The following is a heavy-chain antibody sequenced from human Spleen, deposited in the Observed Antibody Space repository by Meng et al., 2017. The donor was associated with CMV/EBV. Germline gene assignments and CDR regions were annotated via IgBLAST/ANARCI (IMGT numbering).Heavy chain of an antibody. CDR3: ARDIERRWLQSSSAFDI. V-gene: IGHV3-74*01. CDR1: FTLSSYW. D-gene: IGHD5-24*01. J-gene: IGHJ3*02. Sequence: FTLSSYWMHWVRQAPGKGLVWVSRINSDGSSTSYADSVKGRFTISRDNAKNTLYLQMNSLRAEDTAVYYCARDIERRWLQSSSAFDIWGQGTMVTVSS. CDR2: INSDGSST.